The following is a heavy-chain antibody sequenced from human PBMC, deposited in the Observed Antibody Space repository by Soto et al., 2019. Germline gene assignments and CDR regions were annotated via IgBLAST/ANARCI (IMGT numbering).Heavy chain of an antibody. Sequence: QVQLQESGPGLVKPSQTLSLTCTVSGGSISSGGYYWSWIRQHPGKGLEWIGYIYYSGSTYYNPSLKGRVTISVDTSKNQFSLKLSSVTAADTAVYYCARSQRDDFWSDIHAAFDIWGQGTMVTVSS. D-gene: IGHD3-3*01. J-gene: IGHJ3*02. CDR2: IYYSGST. V-gene: IGHV4-31*03. CDR1: GGSISSGGYY. CDR3: ARSQRDDFWSDIHAAFDI.